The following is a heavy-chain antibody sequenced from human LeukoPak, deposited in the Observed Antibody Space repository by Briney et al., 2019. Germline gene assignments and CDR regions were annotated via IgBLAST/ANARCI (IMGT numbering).Heavy chain of an antibody. CDR3: ARLGPMDV. V-gene: IGHV4-59*05. CDR1: GGSISGYY. D-gene: IGHD3/OR15-3a*01. Sequence: SETLSLTCTVSGGSISGYYWSWTRQPPGKGLEWIGSIYYSGSTYYNPSLKSRVTISVDTSKNQFSLKLSSVTAADTAVYYCARLGPMDVWGKGTTVTVSS. CDR2: IYYSGST. J-gene: IGHJ6*04.